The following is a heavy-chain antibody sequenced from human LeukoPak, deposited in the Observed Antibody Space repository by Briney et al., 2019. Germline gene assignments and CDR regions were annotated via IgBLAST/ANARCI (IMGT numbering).Heavy chain of an antibody. CDR2: INAGNGNT. D-gene: IGHD6-19*01. J-gene: IGHJ4*02. CDR3: ARGSIGGWAFDY. V-gene: IGHV1-3*01. CDR1: GYTFTSYA. Sequence: ASVKVSCKASGYTFTSYAMHWVRQAPGQRLEWMGWINAGNGNTKYSQKFQGRVTITRDISASTAYMELSSLRSEDTAVYYCARGSIGGWAFDYWGQGTLVTVSS.